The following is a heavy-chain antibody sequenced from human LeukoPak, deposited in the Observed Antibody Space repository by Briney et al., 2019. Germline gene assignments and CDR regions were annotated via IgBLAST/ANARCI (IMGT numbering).Heavy chain of an antibody. CDR3: VKVARVAGGWAGGAFDF. CDR1: GFTSSAYA. J-gene: IGHJ4*02. Sequence: TGGSLRLSCSVSGFTSSAYAMHWVRQAPGKGLEYVSAISSNGGSTYHADSVKGRFTISRDNSKNTLYLQMSSLRAEDTAVYYCVKVARVAGGWAGGAFDFWGLGAPVTVSS. V-gene: IGHV3-64D*06. D-gene: IGHD6-19*01. CDR2: ISSNGGST.